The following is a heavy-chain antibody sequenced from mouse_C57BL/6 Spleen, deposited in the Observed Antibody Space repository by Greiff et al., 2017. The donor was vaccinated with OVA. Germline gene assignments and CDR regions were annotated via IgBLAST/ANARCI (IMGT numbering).Heavy chain of an antibody. D-gene: IGHD1-1*01. V-gene: IGHV1-26*01. Sequence: EVQLQQSGPELVKPGASVKISCKASGYTFTDYYMNWVKQSHGKSLEWIGDINPNNGGTSYNQKFKGKATLTVDKSSSTAYMELRSLTSEDSAVYYCAREITTGAYWGQGTLVTVSA. CDR2: INPNNGGT. J-gene: IGHJ3*01. CDR1: GYTFTDYY. CDR3: AREITTGAY.